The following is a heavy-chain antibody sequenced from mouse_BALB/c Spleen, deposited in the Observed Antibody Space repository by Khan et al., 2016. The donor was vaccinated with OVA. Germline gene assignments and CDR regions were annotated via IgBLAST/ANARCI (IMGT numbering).Heavy chain of an antibody. CDR2: IWAGGST. Sequence: QVQLKESGPGLVAPSQTLSITCTVSGFSLSSYGVHWVRQPPGKGLEWLGVIWAGGSTNHNSALMSRLSISKDNSKSQVFLKMNSLQTDDTAMYYCARAFYYGALFAYWGQGTLVTVSA. CDR1: GFSLSSYG. J-gene: IGHJ3*01. V-gene: IGHV2-9*02. D-gene: IGHD1-1*01. CDR3: ARAFYYGALFAY.